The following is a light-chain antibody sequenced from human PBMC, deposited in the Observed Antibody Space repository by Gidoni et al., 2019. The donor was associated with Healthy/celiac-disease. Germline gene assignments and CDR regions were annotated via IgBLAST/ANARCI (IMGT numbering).Light chain of an antibody. CDR2: DAS. CDR1: QSVSSSY. V-gene: IGKV3-20*01. CDR3: QQYGSSPFT. J-gene: IGKJ3*01. Sequence: EIVLTQPPGTLSLSPGERATLSCRASQSVSSSYLAWYQQKPGQAPRLLIYDASSRATGIPDRFSGSGSGTDFTLTISRLEPEDFAVYYCQQYGSSPFTFGPGTKVDIK.